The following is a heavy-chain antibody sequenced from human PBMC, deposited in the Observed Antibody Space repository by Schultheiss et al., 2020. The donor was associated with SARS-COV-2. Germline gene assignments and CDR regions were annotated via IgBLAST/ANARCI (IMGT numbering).Heavy chain of an antibody. CDR1: GGSFSGYY. CDR2: IYYSGST. D-gene: IGHD6-6*01. V-gene: IGHV4-34*01. J-gene: IGHJ6*02. Sequence: SQTLSLTCAVYGGSFSGYYWSWIRQPPGKGLEWIGSIYYSGSTYYNPSLKSRVTISVDTSKNQFSLKLSSVTAADTAVYYCARRPSSSFYYYGMDVWGQGTTVTVSS. CDR3: ARRPSSSFYYYGMDV.